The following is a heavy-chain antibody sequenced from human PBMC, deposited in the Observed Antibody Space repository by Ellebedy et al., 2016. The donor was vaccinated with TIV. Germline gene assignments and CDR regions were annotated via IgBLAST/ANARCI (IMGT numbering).Heavy chain of an antibody. J-gene: IGHJ6*02. V-gene: IGHV1-69*06. D-gene: IGHD6-6*01. CDR1: GGTFNSYA. CDR3: AKSWYSSTSAHNHYYYYGMDV. Sequence: AASVKVSCKASGGTFNSYAISWARQAPGQGLEWMGGIIPIFGTANYAQKFQGRVTITADKSTSTAYMELSSLRSEDTAVYYCAKSWYSSTSAHNHYYYYGMDVWGQGTTVTVSS. CDR2: IIPIFGTA.